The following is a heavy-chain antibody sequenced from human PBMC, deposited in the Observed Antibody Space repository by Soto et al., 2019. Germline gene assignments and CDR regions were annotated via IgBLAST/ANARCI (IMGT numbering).Heavy chain of an antibody. Sequence: QVQLQESGPGLVKPSGPLSLTCAVSGGSISSSNWWSWVRQPPGKGLEWIGESNHSGSTYYNPSLKSRVTISVDKAKNQFSLKLSSVTAADTAVYYCARVLPTVTNWFDPWGQGTLVTVSS. V-gene: IGHV4-4*02. CDR2: SNHSGST. CDR1: GGSISSSNW. CDR3: ARVLPTVTNWFDP. J-gene: IGHJ5*02. D-gene: IGHD4-17*01.